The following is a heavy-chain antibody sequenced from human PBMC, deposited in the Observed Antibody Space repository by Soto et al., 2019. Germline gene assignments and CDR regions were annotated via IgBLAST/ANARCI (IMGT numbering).Heavy chain of an antibody. V-gene: IGHV3-21*01. CDR3: AKDPNYDFWSGYSGSGWFDP. D-gene: IGHD3-3*01. J-gene: IGHJ5*02. Sequence: GGSLRLSCAASGFTFSSYSMNWVRQTPGKGLEWVSSISGSSSNMYYADSVKGRFTISRDNAKNSLYLQMNSLRAEDTAVYYCAKDPNYDFWSGYSGSGWFDPWGQGTMVTVSS. CDR2: ISGSSSNM. CDR1: GFTFSSYS.